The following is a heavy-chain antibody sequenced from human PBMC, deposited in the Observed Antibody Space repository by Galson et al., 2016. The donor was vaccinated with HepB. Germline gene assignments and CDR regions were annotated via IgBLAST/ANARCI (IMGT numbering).Heavy chain of an antibody. CDR3: AKDIYTGGWSKGDGFHY. J-gene: IGHJ4*02. CDR1: GFTFQNYA. D-gene: IGHD6-19*01. Sequence: SLRLSCAASGFTFQNYAMHWVRQAPGKGLEWISLITWDGDTTYYANSVKGRFTISRDHSKTSLYLQMSSLRAEDTALYYCAKDIYTGGWSKGDGFHYWGQGTLVTVSS. V-gene: IGHV3-43D*03. CDR2: ITWDGDTT.